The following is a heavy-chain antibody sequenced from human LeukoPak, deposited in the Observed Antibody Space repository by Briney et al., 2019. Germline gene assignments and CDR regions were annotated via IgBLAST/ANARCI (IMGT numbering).Heavy chain of an antibody. CDR1: GFTFSSYS. CDR3: ASCYPGYCSSTSCYRGGYFDY. V-gene: IGHV3-48*01. D-gene: IGHD2-2*02. J-gene: IGHJ4*02. CDR2: ISSSSSTI. Sequence: PGGSLRLSCAASGFTFSSYSMNWVRQAPGKGLEWVSYISSSSSTIYYADSVKGRFTISRDNAKNSLYLQMNSLRAEDTAVYYCASCYPGYCSSTSCYRGGYFDYWGQGTLVTVSS.